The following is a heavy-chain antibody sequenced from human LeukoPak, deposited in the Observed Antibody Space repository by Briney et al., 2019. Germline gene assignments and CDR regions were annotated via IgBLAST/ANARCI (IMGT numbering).Heavy chain of an antibody. D-gene: IGHD3-22*01. CDR2: IIPIFGTA. J-gene: IGHJ4*02. CDR1: GGTFSSYA. CDR3: ARVGSSGYYIFDY. Sequence: SVKVSCKASGGTFSSYAISWVRQAPGQGLEWMGGIIPIFGTANYAQKFQGRVTMTRDTSTSTVYMELSSLRSEDTAVYYCARVGSSGYYIFDYWGQGTLVTVSS. V-gene: IGHV1-69*05.